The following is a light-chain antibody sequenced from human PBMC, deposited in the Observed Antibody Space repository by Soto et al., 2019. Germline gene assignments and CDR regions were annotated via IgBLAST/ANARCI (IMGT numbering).Light chain of an antibody. CDR1: SRDVGGYNY. V-gene: IGLV2-14*01. J-gene: IGLJ2*01. CDR3: SSYVNYNTFVI. Sequence: QSVLTQPASVCGSPGQSITISCTGTSRDVGGYNYVSWHQQHPGKAPKVIITEVSNRPSGVSNRFSGSKSGNTASLTISGLQAEDEADYYCSSYVNYNTFVIFGGGTKVTVL. CDR2: EVS.